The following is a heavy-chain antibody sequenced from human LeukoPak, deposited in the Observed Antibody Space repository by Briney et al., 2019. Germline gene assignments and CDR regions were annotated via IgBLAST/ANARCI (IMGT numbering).Heavy chain of an antibody. CDR1: GFIFSVYW. V-gene: IGHV3-74*01. D-gene: IGHD3-22*01. CDR2: IKTDGSIT. Sequence: GGSLRLSCAASGFIFSVYWMHWVRHAPGKGPVWVSRIKTDGSITDYADFVKGRFTISRDNAKNTLYLQMNSLRAEDTAVYYCAKCNYDSSGYYDYWGQGTLVTVSS. J-gene: IGHJ4*02. CDR3: AKCNYDSSGYYDY.